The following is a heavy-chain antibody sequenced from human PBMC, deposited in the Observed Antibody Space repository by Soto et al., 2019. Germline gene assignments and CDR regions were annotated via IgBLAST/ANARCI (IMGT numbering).Heavy chain of an antibody. CDR2: ISGGSSYI. V-gene: IGHV3-21*01. CDR3: ARDYPSLDF. Sequence: GGSLRLSCTASGFTFGDYAMSWFRQAPGKGLEWVSSISGGSSYIYYADSVKGRFTISRDNAKNSLFLQMNSLRAEDTAVYYCARDYPSLDFWGLGTLVTVSS. CDR1: GFTFGDYA. D-gene: IGHD3-10*01. J-gene: IGHJ4*02.